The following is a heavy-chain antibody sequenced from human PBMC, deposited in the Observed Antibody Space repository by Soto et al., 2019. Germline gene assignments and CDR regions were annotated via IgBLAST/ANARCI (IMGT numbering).Heavy chain of an antibody. CDR3: ARDRVWEPSWHITLYYYYGMDV. D-gene: IGHD1-26*01. CDR2: ISSSSSYT. J-gene: IGHJ6*02. CDR1: GFTFSDYY. Sequence: GGSLRLSCAASGFTFSDYYMSWIRQAPGKGLEWVSYISSSSSYTNYADSVKGRFTISRDNAKNSLYLQMNSLRAEDTAVYYCARDRVWEPSWHITLYYYYGMDVWGQGTTVTVSS. V-gene: IGHV3-11*06.